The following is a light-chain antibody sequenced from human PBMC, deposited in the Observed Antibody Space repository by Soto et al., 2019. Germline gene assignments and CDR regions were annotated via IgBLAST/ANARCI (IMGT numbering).Light chain of an antibody. CDR3: QQYDSWPPA. V-gene: IGKV3D-15*01. Sequence: EVVMTQSPATLSVSPGEGATLSCRASQSVSSSLAWYQQKPGQAPRLLIYGASSRATGIPGRFSGSGSGTEFTLTFSSLQSEDFAVYYCQQYDSWPPAFGGGTKVELK. CDR2: GAS. CDR1: QSVSSS. J-gene: IGKJ4*01.